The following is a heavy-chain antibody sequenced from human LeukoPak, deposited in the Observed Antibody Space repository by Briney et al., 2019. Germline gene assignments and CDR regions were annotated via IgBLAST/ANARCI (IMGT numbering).Heavy chain of an antibody. J-gene: IGHJ4*02. V-gene: IGHV3-72*01. CDR3: ASSRIYSSSWFLSY. Sequence: PGGSLRLSCAASGFIFSDHYMDWVRQAPGKGLEWVGRIRNKANSYTIEYAASVKGRLTISRDDSKNSLYLQMNSLKIEDTAVYYCASSRIYSSSWFLSYWGQGTLVTVSS. CDR2: IRNKANSYTI. CDR1: GFIFSDHY. D-gene: IGHD6-13*01.